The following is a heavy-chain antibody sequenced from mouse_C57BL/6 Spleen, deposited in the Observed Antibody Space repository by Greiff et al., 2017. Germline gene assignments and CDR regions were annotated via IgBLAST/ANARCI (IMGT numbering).Heavy chain of an antibody. D-gene: IGHD2-4*01. V-gene: IGHV1-42*01. J-gene: IGHJ3*01. CDR1: GYSFTGYY. CDR3: ARFRHDYDGGVWFAY. Sequence: EVQLQQSGPELVKPGASVKISCKASGYSFTGYYMNWVKQSPEKSLEWIGEINPSTGGTTYNQKFKAKATLTVDKSSSTAYMQLKSLTSEDSAVYYCARFRHDYDGGVWFAYWGQGTLVTVSA. CDR2: INPSTGGT.